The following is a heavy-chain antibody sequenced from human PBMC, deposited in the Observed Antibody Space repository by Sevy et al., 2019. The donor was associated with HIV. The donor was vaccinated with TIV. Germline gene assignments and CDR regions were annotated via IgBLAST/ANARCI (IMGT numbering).Heavy chain of an antibody. D-gene: IGHD5-12*01. J-gene: IGHJ5*02. CDR2: FSSSGSTI. V-gene: IGHV3-11*04. CDR3: ARARGYSGYDWGNWFDP. Sequence: GGSLRLSCAASGFTLSDYYMTWIRQAPGKGLEWLSYFSSSGSTISYADSVKGRFTISRDNAKNSLYLQMNSLRAEDTAVYYCARARGYSGYDWGNWFDPWGQGTLVTVSS. CDR1: GFTLSDYY.